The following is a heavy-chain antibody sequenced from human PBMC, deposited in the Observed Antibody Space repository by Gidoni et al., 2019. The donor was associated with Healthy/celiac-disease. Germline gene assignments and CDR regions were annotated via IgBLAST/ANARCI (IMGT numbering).Heavy chain of an antibody. V-gene: IGHV1-69*04. CDR2: IIPILGIA. CDR3: ASGLNVVATIPGGMDV. J-gene: IGHJ6*02. D-gene: IGHD5-12*01. Sequence: QVQLVQSGAEVKKPGSSVKVSCMASGGTFSSYAISWVRQAPGQGLEWMGRIIPILGIANYAQKFQGRVTITADKSTSTAYMELSSLRSEDTAVYYCASGLNVVATIPGGMDVWGQGTTVTVSS. CDR1: GGTFSSYA.